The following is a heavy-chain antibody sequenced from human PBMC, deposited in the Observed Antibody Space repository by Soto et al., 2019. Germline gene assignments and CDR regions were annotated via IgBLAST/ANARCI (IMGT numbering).Heavy chain of an antibody. CDR2: INPATGAA. Sequence: QLHLVQSGAVVKKPGASVTVSCSASGYPVTAYYMHWVRQAPGRGLEWMGGINPATGAAKYTQTFQGRVNMTRDTATSTGFMELSGLTSEDTAVFYCARGGGVGVAGSAAFDMWGQGTVVTVSS. V-gene: IGHV1-2*02. D-gene: IGHD3-3*01. CDR3: ARGGGVGVAGSAAFDM. J-gene: IGHJ3*02. CDR1: GYPVTAYY.